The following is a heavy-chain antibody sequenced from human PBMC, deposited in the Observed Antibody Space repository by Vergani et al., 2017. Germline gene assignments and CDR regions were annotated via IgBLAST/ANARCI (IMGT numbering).Heavy chain of an antibody. J-gene: IGHJ3*02. D-gene: IGHD4-17*01. CDR2: ISSSSSYT. CDR1: GFTFSSYG. V-gene: IGHV3-21*04. Sequence: VQLVESGGGVVQPGRSLRLSCAASGFTFSSYGMHWVRQAPGKGLEWVSSISSSSSYTNYADSVKGRFTISRDNAKNSLYLQMNSLRAEDTAVYYCAKDRAVTTFEVDIWGQGTMVTVSS. CDR3: AKDRAVTTFEVDI.